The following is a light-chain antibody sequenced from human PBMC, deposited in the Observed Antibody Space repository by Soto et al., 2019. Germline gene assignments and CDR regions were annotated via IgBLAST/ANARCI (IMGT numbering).Light chain of an antibody. CDR1: QSISSY. V-gene: IGKV3-11*01. J-gene: IGKJ5*01. Sequence: EIVLTQSPATLSLSPGERATLSCRASQSISSYLAWYQQKPDQAPRLLIYDASNRATGIPARFSGSGSGTHFTLTVSRLEPEDFAVYYCQQRYKWPPITFGQGTRLEIK. CDR2: DAS. CDR3: QQRYKWPPIT.